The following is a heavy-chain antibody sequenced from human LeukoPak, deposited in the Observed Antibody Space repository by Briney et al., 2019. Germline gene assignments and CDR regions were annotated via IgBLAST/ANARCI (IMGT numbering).Heavy chain of an antibody. V-gene: IGHV3-9*01. J-gene: IGHJ4*02. CDR3: AKGLGTSGYHDY. CDR2: ISWKTSSI. Sequence: AGGSLRLSCAASGFTFDDYDMHWVRQTPGKGLEWVSGISWKTSSIGYADSVKGRFTISRDNSKNMLYLQMNSLRVEDTALYYCAKGLGTSGYHDYWGQGTLVTVSS. D-gene: IGHD3-22*01. CDR1: GFTFDDYD.